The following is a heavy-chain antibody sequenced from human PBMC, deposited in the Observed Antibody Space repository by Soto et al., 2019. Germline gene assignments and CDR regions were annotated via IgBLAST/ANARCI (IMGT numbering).Heavy chain of an antibody. J-gene: IGHJ5*02. V-gene: IGHV4-61*01. Sequence: PSETLSLTFSVSGDSVSSGLYYWSWIRHPPGKGLEWIGYIYHSGTTKYNPSLKSPVTVSVDTSKNQFSLKMSLVTAADTAIYYCARVSFYYDTSGYAVAWFDPWGQGTLVTVSS. D-gene: IGHD3-22*01. CDR2: IYHSGTT. CDR3: ARVSFYYDTSGYAVAWFDP. CDR1: GDSVSSGLYY.